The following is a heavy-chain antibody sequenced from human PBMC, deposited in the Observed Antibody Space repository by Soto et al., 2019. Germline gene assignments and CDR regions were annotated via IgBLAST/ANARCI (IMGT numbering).Heavy chain of an antibody. J-gene: IGHJ5*02. Sequence: QVQLVQSGAEVKKPGASVKVSCKASGYTFTGYYMHWVRQAPGQGLEWMGWINPNSGGTNYAQKVQGRVTMTRDTSISTAYMELSRLRSDDTAVYYCAREEIATMVRGVMGYNWFDPWGQGTLVTVSS. CDR1: GYTFTGYY. V-gene: IGHV1-2*02. D-gene: IGHD3-10*01. CDR3: AREEIATMVRGVMGYNWFDP. CDR2: INPNSGGT.